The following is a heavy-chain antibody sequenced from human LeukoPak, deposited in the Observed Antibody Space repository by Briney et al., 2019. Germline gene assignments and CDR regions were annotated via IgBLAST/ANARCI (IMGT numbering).Heavy chain of an antibody. J-gene: IGHJ6*02. CDR1: GFTFSSYS. Sequence: GGSLRLSCAASGFTFSSYSMNWVRQAPGKGLEWVSSISSSSSYIYYADSVKGRFTISRDNAKNSLYLQMNSLRAEDTAVYYCARGIPYYYYYYGMDVWGQGTTVTVSS. D-gene: IGHD2-21*01. CDR2: ISSSSSYI. CDR3: ARGIPYYYYYYGMDV. V-gene: IGHV3-21*01.